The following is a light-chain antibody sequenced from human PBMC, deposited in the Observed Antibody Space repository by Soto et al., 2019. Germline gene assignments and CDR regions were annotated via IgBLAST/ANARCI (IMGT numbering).Light chain of an antibody. CDR1: SSDVGTYNY. J-gene: IGLJ1*01. CDR3: GSYTSSTDYV. Sequence: QSVLTQPASVSGSPGQSITISCTGTSSDVGTYNYVSWYQQHPGKAPKLIIYEVSNRPSGVSNRFSGSKSGNTASLTTSGLQAEDEADYYCGSYTSSTDYVFGTGTKVTVL. V-gene: IGLV2-14*01. CDR2: EVS.